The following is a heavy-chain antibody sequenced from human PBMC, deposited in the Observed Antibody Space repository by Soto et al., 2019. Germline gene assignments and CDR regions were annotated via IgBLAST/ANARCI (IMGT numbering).Heavy chain of an antibody. Sequence: QVQLVQSGAEVKKPGASVKVSCKASGYTFTSYDINWVRQATGQGLEWMGWMNPNSGNTGYAQKXXGXXTMTRNTAISTAYMELSSLRSEDTAVYYCARERTGTTSMDVWGQGTTVTVSS. CDR2: MNPNSGNT. J-gene: IGHJ6*02. CDR1: GYTFTSYD. CDR3: ARERTGTTSMDV. V-gene: IGHV1-8*01. D-gene: IGHD1-1*01.